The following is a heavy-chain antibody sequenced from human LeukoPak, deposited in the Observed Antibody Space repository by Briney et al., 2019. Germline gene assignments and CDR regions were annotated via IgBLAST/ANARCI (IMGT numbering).Heavy chain of an antibody. Sequence: SQALSFTCTVSGGSISSGGYYWSWIRQHPGKGLEWIGYIYYSGSTYYNPSLKSRVTISVDTSKNQFSLKLSSVTAADTAVYYCAREYCGGDCYSDWGQGTLVTVSS. CDR2: IYYSGST. J-gene: IGHJ4*02. D-gene: IGHD2-21*02. CDR1: GGSISSGGYY. CDR3: AREYCGGDCYSD. V-gene: IGHV4-31*03.